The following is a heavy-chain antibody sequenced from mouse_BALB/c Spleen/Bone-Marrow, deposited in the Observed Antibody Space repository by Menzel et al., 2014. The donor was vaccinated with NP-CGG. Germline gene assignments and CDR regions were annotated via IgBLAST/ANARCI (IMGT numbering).Heavy chain of an antibody. J-gene: IGHJ1*01. V-gene: IGHV14-3*02. CDR2: IDPANGNT. CDR1: GFNIKDTY. Sequence: DVHLVESGAELVKPGASVKLSCTASGFNIKDTYMHWVKQRPEQGLEWIGRIDPANGNTKYDPKFQGKATITADTSSNTACLQLSSLTSEDTAVYYCANYDYGWYFDVWGAGTTVTVSS. D-gene: IGHD2-4*01. CDR3: ANYDYGWYFDV.